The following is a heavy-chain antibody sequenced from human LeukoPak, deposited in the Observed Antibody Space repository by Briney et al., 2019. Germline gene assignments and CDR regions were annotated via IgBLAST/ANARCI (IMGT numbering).Heavy chain of an antibody. J-gene: IGHJ4*01. CDR1: GFTFTDYC. D-gene: IGHD6-13*01. V-gene: IGHV3-7*01. CDR2: IRQDRGEK. CDR3: ARDGTAAGLYFDL. Sequence: GGSLRLSCAVSGFTFTDYCMNWIRQAPGQGLEWVASIRQDRGEKYYVDSVKGRVTMSRDNTKNSLYLQLSALRAEDTAVYYCARDGTAAGLYFDLWGQGTLVTVSS.